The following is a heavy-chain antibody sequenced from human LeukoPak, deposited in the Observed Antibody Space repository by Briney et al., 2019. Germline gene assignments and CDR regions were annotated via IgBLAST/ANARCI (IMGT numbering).Heavy chain of an antibody. V-gene: IGHV4-59*01. J-gene: IGHJ4*02. CDR1: GGSFSGYY. Sequence: PSETLSLTCAVYGGSFSGYYWSWIRQPPGKGLEWVGYIYYSRSTNYNPSLKSRFPMSVDTSKTQFSLKLNSVTAADTALYYCARATGSPGAVAGLFDYWGQGTLVTVSS. CDR3: ARATGSPGAVAGLFDY. D-gene: IGHD6-19*01. CDR2: IYYSRST.